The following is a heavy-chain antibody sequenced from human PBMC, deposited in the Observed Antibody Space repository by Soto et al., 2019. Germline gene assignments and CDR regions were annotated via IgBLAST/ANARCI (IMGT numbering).Heavy chain of an antibody. CDR2: LNPHSGKT. Sequence: ASVNVSCKASGYAFSGFDITWVRQATGRGLEWMGWLNPHSGKTGFAPKFQGRITMTSDTSTSTAYMELTSLKSDDSAIYYCARQVSVVPDFWGQGTLVTVSS. V-gene: IGHV1-8*02. J-gene: IGHJ4*02. CDR3: ARQVSVVPDF. CDR1: GYAFSGFD.